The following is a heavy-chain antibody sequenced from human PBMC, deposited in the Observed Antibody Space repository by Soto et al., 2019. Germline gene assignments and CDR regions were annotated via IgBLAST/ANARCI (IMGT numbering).Heavy chain of an antibody. CDR1: GFTFSSYG. D-gene: IGHD2-2*01. J-gene: IGHJ4*02. V-gene: IGHV3-33*06. CDR2: IWYDGSNK. Sequence: GGSLRLSCAASGFTFSSYGMHWVRQAPGKGLGWVAVIWYDGSNKYYADSVKGRFTISRDNSKNTLYLQMNSLRAEDTAVYYCAKGVLGYCSSNSCYAYDFWGQGTLVTVSS. CDR3: AKGVLGYCSSNSCYAYDF.